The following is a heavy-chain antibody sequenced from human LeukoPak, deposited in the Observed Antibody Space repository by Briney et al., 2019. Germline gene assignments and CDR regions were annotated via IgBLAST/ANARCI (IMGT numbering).Heavy chain of an antibody. CDR3: ARLSQGYCGGDCYSGY. CDR2: IYYSGST. Sequence: SETLSLTCTVSGGSISSGGYYWSWIRQHPGQGLEWIGYIYYSGSTNYNPALKSRVTVSVDTSKNQFSLKLSSVTAADTAVFYCARLSQGYCGGDCYSGYWGQGSLVTVSS. D-gene: IGHD2-21*02. J-gene: IGHJ4*02. V-gene: IGHV4-31*03. CDR1: GGSISSGGYY.